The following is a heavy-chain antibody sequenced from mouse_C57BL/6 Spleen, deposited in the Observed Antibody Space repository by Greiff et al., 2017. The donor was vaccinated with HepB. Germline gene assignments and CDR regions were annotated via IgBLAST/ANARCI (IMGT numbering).Heavy chain of an antibody. V-gene: IGHV1-55*01. CDR1: GYTFTSYW. CDR3: ARAYGSPNCGAMDY. D-gene: IGHD1-1*01. J-gene: IGHJ4*01. Sequence: QVQLQQPGAELVKPGASVKMSCKASGYTFTSYWITWVKQRPGQGLEWIGDIYPGSGSTNYNEKFKSKATLTVDTSSSTAYMQRSSLTSEDSAVYECARAYGSPNCGAMDYWGQGTSVTGAS. CDR2: IYPGSGST.